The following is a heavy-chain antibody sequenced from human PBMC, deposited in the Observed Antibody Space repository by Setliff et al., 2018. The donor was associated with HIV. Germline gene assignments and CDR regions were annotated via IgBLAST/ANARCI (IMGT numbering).Heavy chain of an antibody. CDR1: GYMFIAYG. Sequence: GASVKVSCKTSGYMFIAYGMSWVRRAPGQGLEWMGWIGPYNGRTEYAQEFQGRVSLTIDTSTSTAYMELRSLRSDDTAVYYCARLGYSGSLVGAFDIWGQGTVVTVSS. V-gene: IGHV1-18*01. CDR2: IGPYNGRT. J-gene: IGHJ3*02. CDR3: ARLGYSGSLVGAFDI. D-gene: IGHD1-26*01.